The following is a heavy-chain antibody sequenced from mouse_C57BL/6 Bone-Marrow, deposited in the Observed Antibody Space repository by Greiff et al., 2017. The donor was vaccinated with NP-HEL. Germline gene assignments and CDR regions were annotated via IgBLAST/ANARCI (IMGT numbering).Heavy chain of an antibody. CDR3: ARYYGSSYVGYFDY. V-gene: IGHV1-54*01. Sequence: QVQLQQSGAELVRPGTSVKVSCKASGYAFTNYLIEWVKQRPGQGLEWIGVINPGSGGTNYNEKFKGKATLTADKSSSTAYMQLSSLTSEDSAVYFCARYYGSSYVGYFDYWGQGTTLTVSS. D-gene: IGHD1-1*01. J-gene: IGHJ2*01. CDR1: GYAFTNYL. CDR2: INPGSGGT.